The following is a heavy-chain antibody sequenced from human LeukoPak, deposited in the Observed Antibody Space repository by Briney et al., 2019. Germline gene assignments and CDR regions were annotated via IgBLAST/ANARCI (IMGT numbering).Heavy chain of an antibody. J-gene: IGHJ5*02. V-gene: IGHV3-21*01. CDR3: ASEGYGGNAARWFDP. CDR1: GFTFSSYS. CDR2: ISSSSSYI. D-gene: IGHD4-23*01. Sequence: GGSLRLSCAASGFTFSSYSMNWVRQAPGKGLEWVSSISSSSSYIYYADSVKGRFTISRDNAKNSLYLQMNSLRAEDTAVYYCASEGYGGNAARWFDPWGQGTPVTVSS.